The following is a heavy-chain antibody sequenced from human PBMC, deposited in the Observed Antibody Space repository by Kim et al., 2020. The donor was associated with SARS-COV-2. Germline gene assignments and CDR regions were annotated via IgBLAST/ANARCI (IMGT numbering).Heavy chain of an antibody. J-gene: IGHJ3*02. CDR2: ISYDGSNK. Sequence: GGSLRLSCAASGFTFSSYAMHWVRQAPGKGLEWVAVISYDGSNKYYADSVKGRFTISRDNSKNTLYLQMNSLRAEDTAVYYCAQIFDAFDIWGQGTMVTVSS. CDR1: GFTFSSYA. D-gene: IGHD2-15*01. CDR3: AQIFDAFDI. V-gene: IGHV3-30*04.